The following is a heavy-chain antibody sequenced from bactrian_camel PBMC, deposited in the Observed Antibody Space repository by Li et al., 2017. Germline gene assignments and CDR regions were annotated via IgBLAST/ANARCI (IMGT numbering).Heavy chain of an antibody. CDR1: GFIFSSYS. Sequence: VQLVESGGGLVQPGGSLRLSCAASGFIFSSYSMTWARQAPGKELEWVSVISSGSEYLGYADSVKGRFTISRDNAKNTVALQIDSLNPEDTGRYYCTTAALGWAASYWGRGPRSPSP. J-gene: IGHJ4*01. CDR2: ISSGSEYL. V-gene: IGHV3S40*01. D-gene: IGHD5*01.